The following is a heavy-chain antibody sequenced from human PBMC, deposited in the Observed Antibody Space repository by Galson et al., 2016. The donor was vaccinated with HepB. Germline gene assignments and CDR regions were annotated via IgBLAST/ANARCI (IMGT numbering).Heavy chain of an antibody. D-gene: IGHD1-1*01. Sequence: QSGAEVKKPGASVKVSCKASGYTFTTYGISWVRQTPGQGLEWMGWISTNSGNTNYAQILRGRVTMTTDTSTRTAYMELRSLRSDDTAIYYCARDRDWNLDFWGQGTLVTVSS. CDR3: ARDRDWNLDF. CDR2: ISTNSGNT. CDR1: GYTFTTYG. J-gene: IGHJ4*02. V-gene: IGHV1-18*04.